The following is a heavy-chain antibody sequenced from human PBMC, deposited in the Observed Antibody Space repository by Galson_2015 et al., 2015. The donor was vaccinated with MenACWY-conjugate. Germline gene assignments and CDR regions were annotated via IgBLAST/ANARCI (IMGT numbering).Heavy chain of an antibody. Sequence: SVKVSCKASRYTFTTYYMHWVRQAPGQGLEWMGIIRPSGDNGTTYAQKFQGRVTMTRDTSTSTVYMDLSSLRSEDTAVYYCVREYRGGSFDYWGQGTLVTVSS. V-gene: IGHV1-46*01. D-gene: IGHD1-26*01. CDR2: IRPSGDNGT. CDR1: RYTFTTYY. J-gene: IGHJ4*02. CDR3: VREYRGGSFDY.